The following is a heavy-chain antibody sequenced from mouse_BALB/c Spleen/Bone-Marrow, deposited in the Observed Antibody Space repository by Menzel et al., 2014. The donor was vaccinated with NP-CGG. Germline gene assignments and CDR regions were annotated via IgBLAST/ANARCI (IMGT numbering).Heavy chain of an antibody. V-gene: IGHV1-87*01. CDR1: GYTFTSYW. CDR2: IYPGDGDI. Sequence: VQLQQSGAELARPGASVKLSCKASGYTFTSYWMQWVKQRPGQGLEWIGAIYPGDGDIRYTQKFKGKATLTADKSSSTAYMQLSSLASEDSAVYYCARGDYETWFAYWGQGTLVTVSA. CDR3: ARGDYETWFAY. D-gene: IGHD2-4*01. J-gene: IGHJ3*01.